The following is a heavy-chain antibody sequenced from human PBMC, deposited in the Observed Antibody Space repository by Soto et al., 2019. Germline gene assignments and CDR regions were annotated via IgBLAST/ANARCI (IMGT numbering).Heavy chain of an antibody. J-gene: IGHJ1*01. D-gene: IGHD2-2*01. Sequence: QITLKESGPTLVKPTQTLTLTCTFSGFSLSTSGVGVGWIRQPPGKALEWLALIYWDDDKRYSPSLKSRLTISEDTSKDPVVLTMTNRGGADTDFYFCVHRFEIDNVVVQSCLGEGRSEFWGEGALVTDS. CDR3: VHRFEIDNVVVQSCLGEGRSEF. CDR1: GFSLSTSGVG. CDR2: IYWDDDK. V-gene: IGHV2-5*02.